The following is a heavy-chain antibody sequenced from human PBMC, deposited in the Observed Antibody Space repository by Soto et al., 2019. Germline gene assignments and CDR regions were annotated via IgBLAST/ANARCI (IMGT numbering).Heavy chain of an antibody. D-gene: IGHD6-13*01. Sequence: GGSLRLSCAASGFTFSSYAMSWVRQAPGKGLEWVAVISYDGSNKYYADSVKGRFTISRDNSKNTLYLQMNSLRAEDTAVYYCAKVSIAAAEIDYWGQGTLVTVSS. V-gene: IGHV3-30*18. CDR1: GFTFSSYA. CDR3: AKVSIAAAEIDY. J-gene: IGHJ4*02. CDR2: ISYDGSNK.